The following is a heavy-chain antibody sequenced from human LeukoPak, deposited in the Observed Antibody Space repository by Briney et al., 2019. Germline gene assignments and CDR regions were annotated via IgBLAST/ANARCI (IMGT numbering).Heavy chain of an antibody. Sequence: SETLSLTCTVSGGSIRSSYYYWGWIRQPPGKGLEWIGEINHSGSTNYNPSLKSRVTISVDTSKNQFSLRLSSVTAADTAVYYCARGGYGDYADYWGQGTLVTVSS. V-gene: IGHV4-39*07. J-gene: IGHJ4*02. CDR2: INHSGST. CDR3: ARGGYGDYADY. D-gene: IGHD4-17*01. CDR1: GGSIRSSYYY.